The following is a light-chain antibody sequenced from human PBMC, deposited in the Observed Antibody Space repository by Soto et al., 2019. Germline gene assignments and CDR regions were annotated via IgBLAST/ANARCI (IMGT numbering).Light chain of an antibody. CDR1: SSDVGKYSY. Sequence: QSALTQPASVSGSPGQSITISCTGTSSDVGKYSYVSWYQQHPAKAPKLMIFEVSNRPSGVSNRFSGSKSGNTASLTISGVQAEDEADYYCSSYTGSSINTVVFGGGTKLTVL. V-gene: IGLV2-14*01. J-gene: IGLJ2*01. CDR2: EVS. CDR3: SSYTGSSINTVV.